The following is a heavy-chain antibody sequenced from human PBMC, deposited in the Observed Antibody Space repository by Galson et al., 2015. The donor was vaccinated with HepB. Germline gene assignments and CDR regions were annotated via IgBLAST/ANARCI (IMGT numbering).Heavy chain of an antibody. Sequence: SVKVSCKASGYTFTSYYMHWVRQAPGQGLEWMGIINPSGGSTSYAQKFQGRVTMTRDTSTSTVYMELNSLRSEDTAVYYCARDGLTTCWFDPWGQGTLVTVSS. CDR3: ARDGLTTCWFDP. J-gene: IGHJ5*02. V-gene: IGHV1-46*01. CDR2: INPSGGST. D-gene: IGHD4-17*01. CDR1: GYTFTSYY.